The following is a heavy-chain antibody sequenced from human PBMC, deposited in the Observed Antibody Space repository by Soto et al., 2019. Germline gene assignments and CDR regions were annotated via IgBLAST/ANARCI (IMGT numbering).Heavy chain of an antibody. Sequence: SETLSLTCTVSGGSISSSSYYWGWIRQPPGKGREWIGSIYYSGITYYNPSLKSRVTISVDTSKNQFSLKLSSVTAADTAVYYCASRPADTAMVMDYYMDVGGKGPTVTVSS. J-gene: IGHJ6*03. CDR1: GGSISSSSYY. V-gene: IGHV4-39*07. CDR3: ASRPADTAMVMDYYMDV. D-gene: IGHD5-18*01. CDR2: IYYSGIT.